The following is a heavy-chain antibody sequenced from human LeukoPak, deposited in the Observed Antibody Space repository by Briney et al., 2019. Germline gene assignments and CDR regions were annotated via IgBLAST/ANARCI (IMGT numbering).Heavy chain of an antibody. J-gene: IGHJ4*02. V-gene: IGHV3-30*01. CDR3: ARDLDGSYRYFDS. D-gene: IGHD3-16*02. CDR1: GFTFSSYS. CDR2: VSHDGSYK. Sequence: AGGSLRLSCAASGFTFSSYSMHWVRQAPGGGLDWVAVVSHDGSYKYYADSLKDRFTISRDNSKNILDLQVNSLRPEDTAVYFCARDLDGSYRYFDSWGQGTLVTVSS.